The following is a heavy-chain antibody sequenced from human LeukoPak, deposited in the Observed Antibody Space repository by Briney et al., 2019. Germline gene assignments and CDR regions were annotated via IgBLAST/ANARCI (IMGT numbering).Heavy chain of an antibody. D-gene: IGHD6-19*01. V-gene: IGHV3-23*01. CDR3: AKDRDTSSARAGSAFDC. CDR1: GFTFSSYA. J-gene: IGHJ4*02. Sequence: GGSLRLSCAASGFTFSSYAMSWVRQAPGKGLEWVSAISGSGGSTNYADSVKGRFTISRDNSKNTLYLQMSSLRDEDTAVYYCAKDRDTSSARAGSAFDCWGQGTLVTVSS. CDR2: ISGSGGST.